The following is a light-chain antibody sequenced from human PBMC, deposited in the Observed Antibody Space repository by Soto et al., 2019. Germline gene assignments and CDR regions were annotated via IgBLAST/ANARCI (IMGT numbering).Light chain of an antibody. CDR1: QSINNY. V-gene: IGKV1-39*01. CDR2: SAN. J-gene: IGKJ5*01. Sequence: DIQMTQSPSTLSASVGDRLTIHCRATQSINNYLNWYQQQSGKAPKLLIYSANRLQSGVPSRFSGSGSGTDFTLTISSLQPEDFATYFCQQNYITPQITSGQGTRLEIK. CDR3: QQNYITPQIT.